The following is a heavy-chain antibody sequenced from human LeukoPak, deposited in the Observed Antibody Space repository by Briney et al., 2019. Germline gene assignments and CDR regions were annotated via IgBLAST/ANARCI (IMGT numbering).Heavy chain of an antibody. CDR2: ISGSGGST. J-gene: IGHJ4*02. CDR3: AKDERYCSSTSCKLSEFDY. Sequence: GGSLRLSXAASGFTFSSYAMSWVRQAPGKGLEWVSAISGSGGSTYYADSVKGRFTISRDNSKNTLYLQMNSLRAEDTAVYYCAKDERYCSSTSCKLSEFDYWGQGTPVTVSS. D-gene: IGHD2-2*01. V-gene: IGHV3-23*01. CDR1: GFTFSSYA.